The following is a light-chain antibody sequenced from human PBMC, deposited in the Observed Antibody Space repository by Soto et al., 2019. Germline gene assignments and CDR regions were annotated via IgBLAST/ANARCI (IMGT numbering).Light chain of an antibody. CDR1: QSVDIN. V-gene: IGKV3-15*01. Sequence: EIVLTQSPATLSVSPGARVTPSCRASQSVDINLAWYQQKPGQAPSLLIYGASTRATDMPGRFIDRGAGAYFPLPLNSLQPDDSATDDCQQYSVYWTFGQGTKVETK. CDR2: GAS. CDR3: QQYSVYWT. J-gene: IGKJ1*01.